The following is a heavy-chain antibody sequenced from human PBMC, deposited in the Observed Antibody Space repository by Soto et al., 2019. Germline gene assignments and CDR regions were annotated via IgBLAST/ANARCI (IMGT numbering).Heavy chain of an antibody. J-gene: IGHJ6*02. Sequence: EVQLVESGGGLVKPGGSLRLSCAATDFTFSNAWMNWVRQAPGKGLEWVGRIKSKTDGGTTDYAAPVKGRFTISRADSKNTLYLQMNSLKTGDTAVYYCTTSEVGYSYGYAGYGMDVWGQGTTVTVSS. CDR3: TTSEVGYSYGYAGYGMDV. CDR1: DFTFSNAW. CDR2: IKSKTDGGTT. D-gene: IGHD5-18*01. V-gene: IGHV3-15*07.